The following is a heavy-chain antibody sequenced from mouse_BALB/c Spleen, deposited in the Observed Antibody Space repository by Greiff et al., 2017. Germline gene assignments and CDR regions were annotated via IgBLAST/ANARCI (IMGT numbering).Heavy chain of an antibody. CDR2: IDPFNGGT. J-gene: IGHJ4*01. D-gene: IGHD1-2*01. Sequence: VQLKQSGPELMKPGASVKISCKASGYSFTSSYMHWVKQSHGKSLEWIGYIDPFNGGTSYNQKFKGKATLTVDKSSSTAYMHLSSLTSEDSAVYYCARGGAVRLLDYAMDYWGQGTSVTVSS. V-gene: IGHV1S135*01. CDR3: ARGGAVRLLDYAMDY. CDR1: GYSFTSSY.